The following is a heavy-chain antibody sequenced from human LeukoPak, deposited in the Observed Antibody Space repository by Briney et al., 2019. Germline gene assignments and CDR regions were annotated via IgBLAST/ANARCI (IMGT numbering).Heavy chain of an antibody. D-gene: IGHD7-27*01. CDR1: GGSISSGDYY. Sequence: SSETLSLTCTVSGGSISSGDYYWSWIRQPPGKGLEWIGYIYYSGSTYYNPSLKSRVTISVDTSKNQFSLKLSSVTAADTAVYYCARGGRTGALGYWGQGTLVTVSS. CDR2: IYYSGST. V-gene: IGHV4-30-4*01. J-gene: IGHJ4*02. CDR3: ARGGRTGALGY.